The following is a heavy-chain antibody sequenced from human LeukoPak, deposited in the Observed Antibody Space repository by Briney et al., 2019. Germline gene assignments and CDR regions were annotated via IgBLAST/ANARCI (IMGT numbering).Heavy chain of an antibody. D-gene: IGHD6-19*01. CDR3: ARDQHSSGWYYYYGMDV. Sequence: GASVKVSCKASEYTFTGYYMHWVRQAPGQGLEWMGWINPNSGGTNYAQKFQGRVTMTRDTSISTAYMELSRLRSDDTAVYYCARDQHSSGWYYYYGMDVWGQGTTVTVSS. J-gene: IGHJ6*02. CDR1: EYTFTGYY. CDR2: INPNSGGT. V-gene: IGHV1-2*02.